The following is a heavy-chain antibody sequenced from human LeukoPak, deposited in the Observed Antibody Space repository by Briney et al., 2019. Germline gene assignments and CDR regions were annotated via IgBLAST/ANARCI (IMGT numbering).Heavy chain of an antibody. CDR3: ARDGDIVVVPAGYYYYYMDV. CDR1: GYTFTSYD. CDR2: MNPNSGNT. V-gene: IGHV1-8*01. D-gene: IGHD2-2*01. J-gene: IGHJ6*03. Sequence: ASVKVSCKASGYTFTSYDTNWVRQATGQGLEWMGWMNPNSGNTGYAQKFQGRVTMTRNTSISTAYMELRSLRSDDTAVYYCARDGDIVVVPAGYYYYYMDVWGKGTTVTVSS.